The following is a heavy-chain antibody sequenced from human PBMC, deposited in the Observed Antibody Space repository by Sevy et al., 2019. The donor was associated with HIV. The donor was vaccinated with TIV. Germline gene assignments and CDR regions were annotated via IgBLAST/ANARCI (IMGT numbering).Heavy chain of an antibody. Sequence: SETLSLTCTVSGGYISSNNYYWGWIRQPPGKGLEWIGSIYYSGSAYYNPSLKSRVTISVDTSKNQFSLKVSSVTAADTAVYYCARLTIFRVVTDNWFDPWGQGTLVTVSS. D-gene: IGHD3-3*01. CDR3: ARLTIFRVVTDNWFDP. V-gene: IGHV4-39*01. J-gene: IGHJ5*02. CDR2: IYYSGSA. CDR1: GGYISSNNYY.